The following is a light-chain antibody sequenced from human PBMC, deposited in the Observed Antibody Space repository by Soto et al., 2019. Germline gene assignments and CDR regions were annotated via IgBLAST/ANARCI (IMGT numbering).Light chain of an antibody. J-gene: IGKJ1*01. CDR1: QSVSSN. V-gene: IGKV3-15*01. CDR3: QQYNNWGT. Sequence: EIVMTQSPATLSVSPGERATLSCRASQSVSSNLSWYQQKPGQAPRLLIYGASTSATGIPARFSGSGSGTEFTLTISRLQSEDFAVYYCQQYNNWGTFGQGTKVEIK. CDR2: GAS.